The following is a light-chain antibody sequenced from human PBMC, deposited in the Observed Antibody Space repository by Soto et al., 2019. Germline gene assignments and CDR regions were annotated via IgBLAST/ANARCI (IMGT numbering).Light chain of an antibody. J-gene: IGKJ2*01. CDR2: GAS. V-gene: IGKV3-20*01. CDR1: QSVSSSSY. Sequence: EIVLTQSPGTLSLSPGERATLSCRASQSVSSSSYLAWYQQKPGQAHRLLIYGASSRATGITDRFSDSGSATDFTITISRLETEDFAVYYCRKYGSSPSYTFGQGTKLEIK. CDR3: RKYGSSPSYT.